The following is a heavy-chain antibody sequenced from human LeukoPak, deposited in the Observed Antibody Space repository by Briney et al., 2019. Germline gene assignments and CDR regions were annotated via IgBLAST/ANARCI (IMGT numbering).Heavy chain of an antibody. V-gene: IGHV1-2*02. D-gene: IGHD2-2*01. CDR2: INPNSGGT. Sequence: ASVKLSCKSSGYTFTGYYMHWVPQPPGQALEWMGWINPNSGGTNYAQKFQGRVTITRDTSISTAYMELSRLRSDDTAVYSCAVIVVVPAATVRSYAFDIWGQGTMVTVSS. J-gene: IGHJ3*02. CDR3: AVIVVVPAATVRSYAFDI. CDR1: GYTFTGYY.